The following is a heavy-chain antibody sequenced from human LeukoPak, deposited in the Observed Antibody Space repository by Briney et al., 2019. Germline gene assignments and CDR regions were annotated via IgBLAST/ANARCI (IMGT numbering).Heavy chain of an antibody. CDR3: ARDKRAAAGIGGFDY. Sequence: SETLSLTCAVSGGSISSYYWSWIRQPPGKGLEWIGYIYYSGSTNYNPSLKSRVTISVDTSKNQFSLKLSSVTAADTAVYYCARDKRAAAGIGGFDYWGQGTLVTVSS. V-gene: IGHV4-59*01. D-gene: IGHD6-13*01. CDR1: GGSISSYY. CDR2: IYYSGST. J-gene: IGHJ4*02.